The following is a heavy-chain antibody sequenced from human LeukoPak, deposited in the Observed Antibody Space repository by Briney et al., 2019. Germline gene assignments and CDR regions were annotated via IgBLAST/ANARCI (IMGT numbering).Heavy chain of an antibody. J-gene: IGHJ5*02. D-gene: IGHD2-15*01. CDR1: GAFISSHY. V-gene: IGHV4-59*11. CDR3: ASRAHCSGGSCYGNWFDP. Sequence: PSETLSLTCTVSGAFISSHYWSWIRQSPGKGLEWIGYISYSGITNYNPSLKSRVTISVDTSKNHFSLRLSSVTAADTAVYYCASRAHCSGGSCYGNWFDPWGQGTLVTVSS. CDR2: ISYSGIT.